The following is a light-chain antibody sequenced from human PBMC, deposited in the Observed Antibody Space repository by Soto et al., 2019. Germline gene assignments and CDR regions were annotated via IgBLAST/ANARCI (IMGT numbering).Light chain of an antibody. CDR3: CSYAGSSALYV. Sequence: QSVLTQPASVSGSPGQSITISCSGTSSDVGSYNLVSWYQQHPGKAPKLMIYEVSKRPSGLSNCFSGSKSGNTASLTISGLQAEDEADYYCCSYAGSSALYVFGTGTKLTVL. J-gene: IGLJ1*01. CDR1: SSDVGSYNL. V-gene: IGLV2-23*02. CDR2: EVS.